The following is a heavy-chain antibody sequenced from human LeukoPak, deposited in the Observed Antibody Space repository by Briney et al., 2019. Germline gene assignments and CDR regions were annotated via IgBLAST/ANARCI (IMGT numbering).Heavy chain of an antibody. V-gene: IGHV3-23*01. Sequence: GGSLRLSCAASGFTFSSYSMSWVRQAPGKGLERVSSISGSGGRIDYADSVKGRLTISRDNSKNTLSLQMNSLTAEDTAVYYCAKNPRLEGWIYFDSWGQGILVTVSS. CDR1: GFTFSSYS. CDR2: ISGSGGRI. CDR3: AKNPRLEGWIYFDS. D-gene: IGHD1-1*01. J-gene: IGHJ4*02.